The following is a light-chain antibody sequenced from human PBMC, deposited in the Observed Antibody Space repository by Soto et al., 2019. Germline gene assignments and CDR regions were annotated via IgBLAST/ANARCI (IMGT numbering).Light chain of an antibody. J-gene: IGKJ1*01. CDR3: QQYNNWPRT. CDR2: GAS. V-gene: IGKV3-15*01. CDR1: QSVSSN. Sequence: EIVMTQSPATLSVFPGERSTLSFRASQSVSSNLAWYQQKPGQAPRLLIYGASTRATGIPARFSGSGSGTEFTLTISSLQSEDFAVYYCQQYNNWPRTFGQGTKVDIK.